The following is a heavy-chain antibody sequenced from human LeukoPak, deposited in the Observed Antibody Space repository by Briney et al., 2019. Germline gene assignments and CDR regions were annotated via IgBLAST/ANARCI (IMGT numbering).Heavy chain of an antibody. CDR3: AKLLAVTNSYYFNY. Sequence: PGGSLRLSCAASGFTFSSYAMSWVRQAPGKGLEWVSTISGSGSGGSTYYADSVKGRFTISRDNSKDTLYLQMNSLRAEDTAVYYCAKLLAVTNSYYFNYWGQRTLVTVSS. CDR2: ISGSGSGGST. CDR1: GFTFSSYA. D-gene: IGHD6-19*01. J-gene: IGHJ4*02. V-gene: IGHV3-23*01.